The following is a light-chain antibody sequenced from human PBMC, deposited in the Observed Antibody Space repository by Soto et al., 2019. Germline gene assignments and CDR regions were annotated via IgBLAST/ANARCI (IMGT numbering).Light chain of an antibody. CDR3: EQYNTRPQT. J-gene: IGKJ1*01. CDR1: QNVGSN. CDR2: GAS. Sequence: VLTQSPATLSVSPGERATLSCRASQNVGSNLAWYQHKPGQAPRLLISGASTRATGVPARFSGSGSETEFALTISSLQYEDFTVYFCEQYNTRPQTFGQGTKVEIK. V-gene: IGKV3-15*01.